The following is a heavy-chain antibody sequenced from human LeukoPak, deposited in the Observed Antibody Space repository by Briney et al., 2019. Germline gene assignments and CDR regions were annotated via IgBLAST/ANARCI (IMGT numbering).Heavy chain of an antibody. Sequence: GGSLRLSCAASGFTFSDYWIHWVRQAPGKGLVWVSRINTDGSITNYADSVKGRFSISRDNAKNTLYLQMSSLRAEDTAVYYCARDRGPRTGFMVREAYDYWGQGALVTVSS. J-gene: IGHJ4*02. CDR2: INTDGSIT. CDR3: ARDRGPRTGFMVREAYDY. V-gene: IGHV3-74*01. CDR1: GFTFSDYW. D-gene: IGHD3-10*01.